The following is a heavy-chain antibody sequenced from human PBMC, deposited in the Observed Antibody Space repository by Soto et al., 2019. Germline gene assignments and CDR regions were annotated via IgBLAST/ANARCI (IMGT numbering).Heavy chain of an antibody. V-gene: IGHV3-33*01. CDR3: ARSQVGVGKLVRIAVGSGRDYYYYGMDV. J-gene: IGHJ6*02. CDR1: GFTFSSYG. Sequence: GGSLRLSCAASGFTFSSYGMHWVRQAPGKGLEWVAVIWYDGSNKYYADSVKGRFTISRDNSKNTLYLQMNSLRAEDTAVYYCARSQVGVGKLVRIAVGSGRDYYYYGMDVWGQGTTVTVSS. D-gene: IGHD6-6*01. CDR2: IWYDGSNK.